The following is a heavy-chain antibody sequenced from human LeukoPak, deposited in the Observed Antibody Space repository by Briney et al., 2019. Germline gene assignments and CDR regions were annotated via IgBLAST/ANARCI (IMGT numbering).Heavy chain of an antibody. CDR2: INPTGTST. D-gene: IGHD2-8*02. V-gene: IGHV1-46*01. J-gene: IGHJ4*02. CDR3: AREESGGYFDY. CDR1: GYSFIHYY. Sequence: ASVKVSCKASGYSFIHYYMHWVRQAPGQGLEWMGLINPTGTSTNYAQKFRGRVTMTRDTSTTTVYMELSSLRSEDTAVYYCAREESGGYFDYWGQGTLVTVSS.